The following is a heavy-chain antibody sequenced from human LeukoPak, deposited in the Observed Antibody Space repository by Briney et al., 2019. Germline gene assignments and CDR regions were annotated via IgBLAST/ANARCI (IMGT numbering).Heavy chain of an antibody. V-gene: IGHV3-53*01. CDR3: ARGNYGDYPPFFDP. CDR1: GFTVSANY. Sequence: PGGSLRLSCAASGFTVSANYMNWVRQAPGKGLEWVSVIYSSGHTYYADSVKGRFTISRDNSKNTLYLQMNSLRAEDTAVYYCARGNYGDYPPFFDPWGQGTLVTVSS. D-gene: IGHD4-17*01. J-gene: IGHJ5*02. CDR2: IYSSGHT.